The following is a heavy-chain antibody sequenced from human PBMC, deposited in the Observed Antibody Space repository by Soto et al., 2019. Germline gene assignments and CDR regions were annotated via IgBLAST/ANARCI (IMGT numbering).Heavy chain of an antibody. Sequence: SETLSLTCAVSGGSISSGTWWRWVRQPPGRGLEWIGAIYHSGSPNYNPSLKSRVTMSVDKSKYLFSLRLSSVTAADSALYYCARRVPAAPNWFDPWGQGTLVTVSS. V-gene: IGHV4-4*02. CDR1: GGSISSGTW. J-gene: IGHJ5*02. D-gene: IGHD2-2*01. CDR2: IYHSGSP. CDR3: ARRVPAAPNWFDP.